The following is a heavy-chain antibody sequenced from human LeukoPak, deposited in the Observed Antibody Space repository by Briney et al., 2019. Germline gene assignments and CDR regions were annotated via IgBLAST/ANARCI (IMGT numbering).Heavy chain of an antibody. J-gene: IGHJ4*02. CDR3: ARLSHYSDSSGYYLGSYYFDY. V-gene: IGHV4-39*01. Sequence: PSETLSLTCTVSGGSISSTTYYWGWIRQPPGKGLEWIGTIYYSGSTYYNPSVKSRVTLSPDTSKNQLSLKLSSVTAADTAVYYCARLSHYSDSSGYYLGSYYFDYWGQGTLVTVSS. CDR2: IYYSGST. CDR1: GGSISSTTYY. D-gene: IGHD3-22*01.